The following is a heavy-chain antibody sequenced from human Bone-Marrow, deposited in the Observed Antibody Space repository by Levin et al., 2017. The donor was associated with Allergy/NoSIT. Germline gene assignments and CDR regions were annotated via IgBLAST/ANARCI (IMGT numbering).Heavy chain of an antibody. CDR3: ARHRATAISNGNYYFYAMDV. Sequence: SQTLSLTCNVSGGSISSSSHFWGWIRQPPGKGLEWIGSIFYSGYTYYNPSLKSRVTISVDTSKNQFSLKLSSLTASDTAVYFCARHRATAISNGNYYFYAMDVWGPGTTVPVSS. V-gene: IGHV4-39*01. J-gene: IGHJ6*02. CDR1: GGSISSSSHF. CDR2: IFYSGYT. D-gene: IGHD1-26*01.